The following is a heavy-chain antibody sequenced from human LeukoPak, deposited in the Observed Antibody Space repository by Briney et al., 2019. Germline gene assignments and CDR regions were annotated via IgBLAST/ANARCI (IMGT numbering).Heavy chain of an antibody. CDR2: IYTSGST. CDR1: RGSISSYY. V-gene: IGHV4-4*07. Sequence: SETLSLTCTVSRGSISSYYWGWIRQPAGKGLEWIGRIYTSGSTNYNPSLKSRVTMSVDTSKNQFSLKLSSVTAADTAVYYCARGGAGYCSGGSCYVDYWGQGTLVTVSS. J-gene: IGHJ4*02. D-gene: IGHD2-15*01. CDR3: ARGGAGYCSGGSCYVDY.